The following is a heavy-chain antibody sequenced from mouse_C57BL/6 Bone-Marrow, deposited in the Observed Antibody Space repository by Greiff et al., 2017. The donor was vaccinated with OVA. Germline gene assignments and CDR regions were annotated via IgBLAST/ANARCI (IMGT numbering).Heavy chain of an antibody. CDR1: GFTFSDYY. D-gene: IGHD2-3*01. CDR3: ARDGFPH. J-gene: IGHJ3*01. V-gene: IGHV5-12*01. CDR2: ISNGGGRT. Sequence: DVQLVESGGGLVQPGGSLKLSCAASGFTFSDYYMYWVRQTPEQRLEWVAYISNGGGRTYYPDNVKVPFTISRDNAKNTLYLQMCRLTAEDTAMYYCARDGFPHWGQGTLVTVSA.